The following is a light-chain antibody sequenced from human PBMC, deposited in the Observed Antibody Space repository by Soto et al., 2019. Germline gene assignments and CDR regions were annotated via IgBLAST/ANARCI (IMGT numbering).Light chain of an antibody. V-gene: IGLV3-9*01. CDR2: RNT. CDR3: QVWDTSAVV. CDR1: NIGRKD. J-gene: IGLJ2*01. Sequence: SYELTQPLSVSVALGQTAIITCGGNNIGRKDVHWYQQKPGQAPVLVIYRNTKRPSGIPERFSGSNSGNTATLTIGRAQAGDEADYYCQVWDTSAVVFGGGTEVTVL.